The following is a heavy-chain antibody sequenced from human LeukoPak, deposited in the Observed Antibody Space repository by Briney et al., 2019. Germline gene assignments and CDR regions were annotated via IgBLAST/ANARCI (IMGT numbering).Heavy chain of an antibody. Sequence: GSLRLSCAVSGITLSNYGMSWVRQAPGKGLEWVAGISDSGGRTNYADSVKGRFTISRDNPKNTLYLQMNSLRAEDTAVYFCAKRGVVIRVILVGFHKEAYYFDSWGQGAPVTVSS. D-gene: IGHD3-22*01. CDR2: ISDSGGRT. V-gene: IGHV3-23*01. CDR3: AKRGVVIRVILVGFHKEAYYFDS. CDR1: GITLSNYG. J-gene: IGHJ4*02.